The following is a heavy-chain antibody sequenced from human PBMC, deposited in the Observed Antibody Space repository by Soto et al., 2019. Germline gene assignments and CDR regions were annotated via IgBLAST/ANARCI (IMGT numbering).Heavy chain of an antibody. Sequence: WGSLRLSCAASGFTFSSYAMSWVRQAPGKGLEWVSAISGSGGSTYYADSVKGRFTISRDNSKNSLYLQMNSLRAEDTAVYYCAKAGESYYFDYWGQGTLVTVSS. J-gene: IGHJ4*02. D-gene: IGHD3-16*01. CDR2: ISGSGGST. V-gene: IGHV3-23*01. CDR1: GFTFSSYA. CDR3: AKAGESYYFDY.